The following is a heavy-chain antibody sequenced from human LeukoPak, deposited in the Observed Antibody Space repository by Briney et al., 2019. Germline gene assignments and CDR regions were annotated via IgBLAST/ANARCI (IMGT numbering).Heavy chain of an antibody. Sequence: PGGSLRLSCAVSGFTFTDAWMTWVRQAPGKGLEWVGRIKSKTDGETTDYSAPVKGRFNISRDDSQSMVFLQMNSLKTEDTAMYYCTKDEDYWGQGTLVTVSS. CDR2: IKSKTDGETT. V-gene: IGHV3-15*01. J-gene: IGHJ4*02. CDR1: GFTFTDAW. CDR3: TKDEDY.